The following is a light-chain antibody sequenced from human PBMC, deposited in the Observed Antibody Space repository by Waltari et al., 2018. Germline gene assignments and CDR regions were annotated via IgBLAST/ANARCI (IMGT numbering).Light chain of an antibody. CDR2: DVS. CDR1: SLHLAGYIT. J-gene: IGLJ2*01. V-gene: IGLV2-14*03. CDR3: SRYVSSSTLDL. Sequence: ALTQPPDACGHPGHSPPYPSTRPSLHLAGYITVSWYQQPPGTAPNLMVYDVSMRPSGLPHRFSVSKSGNPAVRTSSGRRVADEADYYCSRYVSSSTLDLFGGGTSLTIL.